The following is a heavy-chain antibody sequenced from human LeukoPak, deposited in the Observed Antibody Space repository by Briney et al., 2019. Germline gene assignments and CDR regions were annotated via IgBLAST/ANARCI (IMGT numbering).Heavy chain of an antibody. CDR1: GFTFSGYG. CDR2: ISSSSSYI. CDR3: ARTPPAFDI. D-gene: IGHD2-15*01. J-gene: IGHJ3*02. V-gene: IGHV3-21*01. Sequence: GGSLRLSCETSGFTFSGYGMHWVRQASGKGLEWVSSISSSSSYIYYADSVEGRFTISRDNAQNSLYLQMNSLRAEDTAVYYCARTPPAFDIWGQGTMVTVSS.